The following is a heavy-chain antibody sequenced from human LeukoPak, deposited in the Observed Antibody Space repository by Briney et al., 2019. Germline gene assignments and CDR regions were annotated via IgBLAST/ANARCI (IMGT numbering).Heavy chain of an antibody. V-gene: IGHV4-39*01. D-gene: IGHD3-9*01. Sequence: PAQTLSLTCTVSGGSLSSSTYYWRWIRQPPGKGGELIVNIYYSGSTYYSPSLTSRVTMPVDTSNNQFSLKMHSVTAADTAVYYCARLSKGRFFDYIFDYWGQGNLVTVSS. CDR1: GGSLSSSTYY. CDR3: ARLSKGRFFDYIFDY. CDR2: IYYSGST. J-gene: IGHJ4*02.